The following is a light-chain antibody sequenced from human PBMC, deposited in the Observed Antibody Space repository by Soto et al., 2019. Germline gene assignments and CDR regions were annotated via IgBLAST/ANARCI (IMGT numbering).Light chain of an antibody. CDR3: SSYTTIKTVV. Sequence: QSALTQPASVSGSPGQSITISCTGTNSDVGHFNSVSWYQHHPGKAPKLIIFEVSNRPSGISDRFSGFKSANTAYLTISGVQPEDEADYHCSSYTTIKTVVFGGGTKLTVL. J-gene: IGLJ2*01. CDR2: EVS. V-gene: IGLV2-14*01. CDR1: NSDVGHFNS.